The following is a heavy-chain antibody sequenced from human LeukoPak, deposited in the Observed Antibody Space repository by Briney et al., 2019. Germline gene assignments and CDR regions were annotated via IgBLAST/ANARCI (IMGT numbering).Heavy chain of an antibody. Sequence: GGSLRLSCAASGFSFSGYAMGWVRQAPGKGLEWVSAMSGNGASVYYADSVKGWFTISRDNPKSTLYMQMNSLRAEDTAVYYCAKRPSEVAAYYFAYWGQGTLVTVSS. CDR2: MSGNGASV. J-gene: IGHJ4*02. V-gene: IGHV3-23*01. D-gene: IGHD2-15*01. CDR1: GFSFSGYA. CDR3: AKRPSEVAAYYFAY.